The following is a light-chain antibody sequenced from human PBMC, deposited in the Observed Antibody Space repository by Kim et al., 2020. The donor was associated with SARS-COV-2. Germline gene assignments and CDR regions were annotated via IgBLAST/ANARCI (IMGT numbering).Light chain of an antibody. CDR2: GAS. Sequence: VTLSLSPGERATLSCRASQSVIRNLAWYQQKPGQAPRLLIYGASSRATGIPARFSGTGSGTDFTLTISSLEPEDFVVYYCQQRASFGQGTRLEIK. V-gene: IGKV3-11*01. CDR3: QQRAS. CDR1: QSVIRN. J-gene: IGKJ5*01.